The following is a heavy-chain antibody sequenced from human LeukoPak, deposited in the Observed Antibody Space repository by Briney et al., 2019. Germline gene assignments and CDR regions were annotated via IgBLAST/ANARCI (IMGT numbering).Heavy chain of an antibody. J-gene: IGHJ4*02. CDR2: IIPIFGTA. Sequence: WASVKVSCKASAGTFSIYAISWVRQAPGQGLEWMGGIIPIFGTANYAQKFQGRVTITADESTSTAYMELSSLRSEDTAVYYCARDSHYYDSSGSVFDYWGQGTLVTVSS. D-gene: IGHD3-22*01. CDR1: AGTFSIYA. CDR3: ARDSHYYDSSGSVFDY. V-gene: IGHV1-69*13.